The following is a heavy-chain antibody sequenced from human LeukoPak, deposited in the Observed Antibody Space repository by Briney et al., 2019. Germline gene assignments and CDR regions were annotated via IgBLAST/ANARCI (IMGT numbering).Heavy chain of an antibody. CDR2: TYYSGST. J-gene: IGHJ6*03. CDR1: GGSISSSSYY. CDR3: ARIVTAGLYYMDV. V-gene: IGHV4-39*07. Sequence: KPSETLSLTCTVSGGSISSSSYYWGWIRQPPGKGLEWIGSTYYSGSTYYNPSLKSRVTISVDTSKNQFSLKLSSVTAADTVVYYCARIVTAGLYYMDVWGKGTTVTVSS. D-gene: IGHD6-13*01.